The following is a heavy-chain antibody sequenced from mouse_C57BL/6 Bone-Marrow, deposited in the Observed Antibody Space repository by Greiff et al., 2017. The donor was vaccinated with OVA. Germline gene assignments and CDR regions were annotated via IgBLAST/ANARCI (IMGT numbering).Heavy chain of an antibody. Sequence: VQLQQSGAELVRPGASVKLSCKASGYTFTDYYMRWVKQRPGQGLEWIARIYPGSGDIYYNEKFKGKATLTADKSSSTAYMQLSSLTSDDSAVEICARSERLRDDFDYGGQGTTPTVTS. V-gene: IGHV1-76*01. D-gene: IGHD2-2*01. CDR1: GYTFTDYY. CDR2: IYPGSGDI. CDR3: ARSERLRDDFDY. J-gene: IGHJ2*01.